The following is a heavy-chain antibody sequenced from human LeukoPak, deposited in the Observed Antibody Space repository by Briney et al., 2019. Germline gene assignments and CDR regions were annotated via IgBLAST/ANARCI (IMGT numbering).Heavy chain of an antibody. Sequence: PGGSLRLSCAASGFSVTSNYMSWVRQAPGKGLQWVSVINSDGSTYYADSVKGRFTISRDNSKNTVYLQMNSLRAEDTAVYYCARAGDTSGYHLDYWGQGTLVTVSS. V-gene: IGHV3-66*01. CDR2: INSDGST. CDR1: GFSVTSNY. D-gene: IGHD3-22*01. J-gene: IGHJ4*02. CDR3: ARAGDTSGYHLDY.